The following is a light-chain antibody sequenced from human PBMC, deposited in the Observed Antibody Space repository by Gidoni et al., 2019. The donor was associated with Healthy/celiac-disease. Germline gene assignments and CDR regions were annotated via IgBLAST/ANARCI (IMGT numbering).Light chain of an antibody. CDR1: QAVSNSY. V-gene: IGKV3-20*01. Sequence: ESGLTQSPGPLSLSPGERATLACRASQAVSNSYLAWYVQKPGQAPRLIIDGSSNRATGTPDRFSGSGSGTDFTLTIIRLEPEDFATYYCQQYGSSSGAFGQXTKVEIK. J-gene: IGKJ1*01. CDR2: GSS. CDR3: QQYGSSSGA.